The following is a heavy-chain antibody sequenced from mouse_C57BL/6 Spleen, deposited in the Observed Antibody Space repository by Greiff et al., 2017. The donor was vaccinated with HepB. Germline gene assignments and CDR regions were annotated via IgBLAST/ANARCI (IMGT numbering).Heavy chain of an antibody. J-gene: IGHJ1*03. CDR1: GYTFTSYW. Sequence: VQLQQSGAELAKPGASVKLSCKASGYTFTSYWMHWVKQRPGRGLEWIGYINPSSGYTKYNQKFKDKATLTADKSSSTAYMQLSSLTYEDSAVYYCAVDYAGYFDVWGTGTTVTVSS. V-gene: IGHV1-7*01. CDR3: AVDYAGYFDV. D-gene: IGHD2-4*01. CDR2: INPSSGYT.